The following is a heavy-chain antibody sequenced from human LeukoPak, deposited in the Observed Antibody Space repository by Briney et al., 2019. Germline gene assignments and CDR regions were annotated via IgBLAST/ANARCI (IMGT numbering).Heavy chain of an antibody. D-gene: IGHD2/OR15-2a*01. CDR1: GFTFSTYG. CDR3: AKDRYCTSSTCQGFDV. CDR2: IWNDGSNK. J-gene: IGHJ3*01. V-gene: IGHV3-33*06. Sequence: GGALRLSCAASGFTFSTYGMHWVRQAPGKGLEGVAIIWNDGSNKYYSDSVKGRFSISRDNSENTLFLQMTSLRAEDTAVYYCAKDRYCTSSTCQGFDVWGQGTMVTVSS.